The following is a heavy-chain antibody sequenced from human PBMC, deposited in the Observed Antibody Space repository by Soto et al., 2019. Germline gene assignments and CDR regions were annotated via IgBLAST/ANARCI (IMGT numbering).Heavy chain of an antibody. CDR3: AGYPNFGGF. CDR1: GFTFSNYG. CDR2: IWYDGSKK. J-gene: IGHJ4*02. Sequence: PGGSLRLSCATSGFTFSNYGMHWVRQAPGKGLEWVAVIWYDGSKKYYADSVKGRFTISRDNSKNTLSLQMNSLRVEDTAVYYCAGYPNFGGFWGPGTQVTVSS. V-gene: IGHV3-33*01. D-gene: IGHD2-15*01.